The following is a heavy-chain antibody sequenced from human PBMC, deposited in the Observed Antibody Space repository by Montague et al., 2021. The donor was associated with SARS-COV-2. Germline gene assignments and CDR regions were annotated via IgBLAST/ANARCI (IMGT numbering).Heavy chain of an antibody. CDR3: ARGADYDFWSGYLRYKWFDP. Sequence: SETRSLTCAVYGGSLSGYYWAWIRQTPGKGLEWIGEINHSGNTXXXPSXXXRLTISVDTSKKQFSLKLSSVTTADTAVYYCARGADYDFWSGYLRYKWFDPWGLGTPVTVSS. CDR1: GGSLSGYY. J-gene: IGHJ5*02. V-gene: IGHV4-34*01. CDR2: INHSGNT. D-gene: IGHD3-3*01.